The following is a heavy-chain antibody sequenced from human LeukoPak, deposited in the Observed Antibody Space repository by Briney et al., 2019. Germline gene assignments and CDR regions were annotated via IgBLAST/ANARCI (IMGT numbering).Heavy chain of an antibody. CDR2: IIPIFGTA. V-gene: IGHV1-69*13. CDR1: GGIFSSYA. D-gene: IGHD3-22*01. J-gene: IGHJ6*02. Sequence: GASVKVSCKASGGIFSSYAISWVRQAPGQGLEWMGGIIPIFGTANYAQKFQGRVTITADESTSTAYMELSSLRSEDTAVYYCARGVDYYDSSGYPYYYYYGMDVWGQGTTVTVSS. CDR3: ARGVDYYDSSGYPYYYYYGMDV.